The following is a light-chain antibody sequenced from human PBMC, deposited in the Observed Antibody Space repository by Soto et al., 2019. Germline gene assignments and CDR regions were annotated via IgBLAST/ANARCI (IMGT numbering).Light chain of an antibody. Sequence: EIVLTQSPGTLSLSPGERATLSCRASQSVSSSYLAWYQQKPGQAPRLLIYDASSRATGIPDRVSGSGSGTDFTITISRLEPEDFAVYYCQQYGSSPLTFGGGTKVEIK. CDR3: QQYGSSPLT. CDR1: QSVSSSY. J-gene: IGKJ4*01. CDR2: DAS. V-gene: IGKV3-20*01.